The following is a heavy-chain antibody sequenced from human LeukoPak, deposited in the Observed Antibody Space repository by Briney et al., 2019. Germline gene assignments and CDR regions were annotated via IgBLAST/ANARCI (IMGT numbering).Heavy chain of an antibody. CDR3: PRSGFLEWLLGPSYYYYYMDV. CDR1: GGSISSSSYY. Sequence: SETLSLTSTVSGGSISSSSYYWGWIRQPPGKGLEWIGSIYYSGSTYYNPSLKSRVTISVDTSKNQFSLKLSSVTAADTAVYYGPRSGFLEWLLGPSYYYYYMDVWGKGTTVTVSS. J-gene: IGHJ6*03. D-gene: IGHD3-3*01. V-gene: IGHV4-39*07. CDR2: IYYSGST.